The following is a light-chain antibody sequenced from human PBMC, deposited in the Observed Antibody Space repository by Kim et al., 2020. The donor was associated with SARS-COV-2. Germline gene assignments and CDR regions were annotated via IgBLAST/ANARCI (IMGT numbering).Light chain of an antibody. J-gene: IGLJ1*01. Sequence: GQSSTISCTGTSSDVGGYNYVSWYQQHPGKAPKLMIYDVSKRPSGVSNRFSGSKSGNTASLTISGLQAEDEADYYCSSYTSSSTLVFGTGTKVTVL. CDR2: DVS. CDR1: SSDVGGYNY. V-gene: IGLV2-14*04. CDR3: SSYTSSSTLV.